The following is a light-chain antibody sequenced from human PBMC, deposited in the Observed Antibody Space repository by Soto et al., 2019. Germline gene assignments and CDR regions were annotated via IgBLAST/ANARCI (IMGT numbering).Light chain of an antibody. J-gene: IGLJ1*01. V-gene: IGLV2-14*01. Sequence: SALTQPASVSGSPGQSITISCTGTSSDISIYNYVSWYQQHPGKAPKLIIYEVSNRPSGISNRFSGAKSGNTASLTISGLQVEDEADYHCCSYTSSTNYVFGAGTKVTVL. CDR3: CSYTSSTNYV. CDR2: EVS. CDR1: SSDISIYNY.